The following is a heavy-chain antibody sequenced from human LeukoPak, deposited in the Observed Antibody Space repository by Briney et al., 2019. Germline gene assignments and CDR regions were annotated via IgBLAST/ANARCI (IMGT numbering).Heavy chain of an antibody. V-gene: IGHV1-46*01. CDR2: INPSGGST. CDR3: ARDPTSSYYYGSGDY. CDR1: GFTFTSSA. J-gene: IGHJ4*02. Sequence: ASVKVSCKASGFTFTSSAVHWVRQAPGQGLEWMGIINPSGGSTSYAQKFQGRVTMTRDTSTSTVYMELSSLRSEDTAVYYCARDPTSSYYYGSGDYWGQGTLVTVSS. D-gene: IGHD3-10*01.